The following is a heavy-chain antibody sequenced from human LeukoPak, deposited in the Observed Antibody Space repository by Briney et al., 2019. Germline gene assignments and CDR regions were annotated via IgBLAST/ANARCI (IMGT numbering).Heavy chain of an antibody. Sequence: ASVKVSCKASGYTFTSYGISWVRQAPGQGLEWMGWISAYNGNTNYAQKLQGRVTMTRNTSITTAYMELSSLRSEDTAVYYCARGTTPRENWGQGTLVTVSS. CDR3: ARGTTPREN. D-gene: IGHD1-1*01. CDR2: ISAYNGNT. V-gene: IGHV1-18*01. CDR1: GYTFTSYG. J-gene: IGHJ4*02.